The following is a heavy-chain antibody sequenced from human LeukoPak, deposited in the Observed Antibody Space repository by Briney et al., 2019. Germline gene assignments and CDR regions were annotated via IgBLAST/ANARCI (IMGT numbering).Heavy chain of an antibody. J-gene: IGHJ4*02. CDR1: GFTFSSYG. D-gene: IGHD5-12*01. V-gene: IGHV3-30*02. CDR2: IRYDGSNK. CDR3: AKTATTFFDY. Sequence: PGGSLRLSCAASGFTFSSYGMHWVRQAPGKGLEWVAFIRYDGSNKYYADSVKGRLTISRDNSKNTLYLQMNSLRAEDTAVYYCAKTATTFFDYWGQGTLVTVSS.